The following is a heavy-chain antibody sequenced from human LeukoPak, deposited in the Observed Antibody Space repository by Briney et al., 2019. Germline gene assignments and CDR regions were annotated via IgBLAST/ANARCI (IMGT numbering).Heavy chain of an antibody. CDR2: IPYDGSNT. V-gene: IGHV3-30*02. Sequence: PGGSLRLSCAASGFSFSDYGMHWVSQAPGKRLEWVAFIPYDGSNTYYADSVKGRFTISRDNSKNTVYLQMNSLRAEDTALYYCARAAAETGAFRDNWFDPWGQGTLVTVSS. CDR1: GFSFSDYG. CDR3: ARAAAETGAFRDNWFDP. J-gene: IGHJ5*02. D-gene: IGHD6-19*01.